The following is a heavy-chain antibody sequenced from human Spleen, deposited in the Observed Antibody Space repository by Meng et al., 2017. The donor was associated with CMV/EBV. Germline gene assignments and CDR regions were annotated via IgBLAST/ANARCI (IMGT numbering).Heavy chain of an antibody. CDR2: ISRSGNTI. Sequence: GESLKISCAASGFTFSSYEMNWVRQAPGKGLEWVSYISRSGNTIYYADSVKGRFTISRDNAKNSLYLQMNSLRAEDTAVYYCARDHWERITIFGVADYGMDVWGQGTTVTVSS. D-gene: IGHD3-3*01. CDR3: ARDHWERITIFGVADYGMDV. J-gene: IGHJ6*02. CDR1: GFTFSSYE. V-gene: IGHV3-48*03.